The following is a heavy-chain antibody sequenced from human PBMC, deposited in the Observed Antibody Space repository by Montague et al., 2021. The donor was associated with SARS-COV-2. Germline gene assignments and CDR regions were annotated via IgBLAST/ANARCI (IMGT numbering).Heavy chain of an antibody. CDR2: IYHTGRT. D-gene: IGHD1-26*01. CDR1: GDSISPDNW. CDR3: ARKGCGRSDLAY. V-gene: IGHV4-4*02. Sequence: SETLSLTCVVSGDSISPDNWWTWVRLPPGKGLGWVGEIYHTGRTKYKPSLESRVSMSVDKSWKQFSLRLTSVTAADTAIYYCARKGCGRSDLAYWGQGTLVTVSS. J-gene: IGHJ4*02.